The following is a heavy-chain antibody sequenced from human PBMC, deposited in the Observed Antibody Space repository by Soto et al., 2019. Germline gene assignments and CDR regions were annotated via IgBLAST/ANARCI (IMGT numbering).Heavy chain of an antibody. J-gene: IGHJ4*02. Sequence: SETLSLTCTVSGGSISSGGYYWSWIRQHPGKGLEWIGYIYYSGSTYYNPSLKSRVTISVDTSKNQFSLKLSSVTAADTAVYYCARKYGGNSKFDYWGQGTLVTVSS. D-gene: IGHD2-21*02. CDR3: ARKYGGNSKFDY. CDR2: IYYSGST. CDR1: GGSISSGGYY. V-gene: IGHV4-31*03.